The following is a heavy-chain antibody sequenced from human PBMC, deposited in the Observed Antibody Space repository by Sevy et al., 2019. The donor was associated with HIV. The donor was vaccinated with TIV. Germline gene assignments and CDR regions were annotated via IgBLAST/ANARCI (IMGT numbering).Heavy chain of an antibody. V-gene: IGHV1-69*13. D-gene: IGHD1-1*01. J-gene: IGHJ4*02. CDR2: IIPIFGTP. CDR1: GGTFSNYG. CDR3: ATSGTTGTTSHFDS. Sequence: ASVKVSCKASGGTFSNYGFHWVRQAPGQGLEGMGGIIPIFGTPNYAQQFQGRVTITADESTSTAYRKLSSLTSDYTSVYYCATSGTTGTTSHFDSWGQGTLVTVSS.